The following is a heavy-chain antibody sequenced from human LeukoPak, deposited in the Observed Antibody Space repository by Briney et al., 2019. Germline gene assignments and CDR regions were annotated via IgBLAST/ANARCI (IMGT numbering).Heavy chain of an antibody. CDR3: AVGISMVRRLDY. CDR1: GYTFTSYG. J-gene: IGHJ4*02. V-gene: IGHV1-18*04. D-gene: IGHD3-10*01. Sequence: ASVKDSCKASGYTFTSYGISWVRQAPGQGLEWMGWISAYNGNTNYAKKLQGRVTMTTDTSTSKAYMELRNLRSDDPAVYCCAVGISMVRRLDYWGQGTLVTVSS. CDR2: ISAYNGNT.